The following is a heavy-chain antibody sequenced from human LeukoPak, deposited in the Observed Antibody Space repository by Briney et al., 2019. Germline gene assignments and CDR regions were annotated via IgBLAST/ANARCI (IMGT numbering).Heavy chain of an antibody. CDR2: ISTSVHYV. V-gene: IGHV3-21*01. D-gene: IGHD3-16*01. J-gene: IGHJ4*02. Sequence: PGGSLRLSCAASXFTFSSYTMSWVRQAPGKGLEWVSSISTSVHYVTYADSVKGRFTISRDNAKNSLYLQMNSLRAEDTAVYYCARVRVMEFDYWGQGTLVTVSS. CDR3: ARVRVMEFDY. CDR1: XFTFSSYT.